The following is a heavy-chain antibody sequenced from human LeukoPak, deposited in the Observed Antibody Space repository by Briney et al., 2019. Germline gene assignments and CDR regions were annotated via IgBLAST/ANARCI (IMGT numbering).Heavy chain of an antibody. Sequence: PGGSLRLSCAASGFTFSSYSMNWVRQAPGKGLEWVSSVSSSSSYIYYADSVKGRFTISRDNAKNSLYLQMNSLRAEDTAVYYCARGQGGYIYYWGQGTLVTVSS. J-gene: IGHJ4*02. D-gene: IGHD5-12*01. CDR2: VSSSSSYI. CDR1: GFTFSSYS. V-gene: IGHV3-21*01. CDR3: ARGQGGYIYY.